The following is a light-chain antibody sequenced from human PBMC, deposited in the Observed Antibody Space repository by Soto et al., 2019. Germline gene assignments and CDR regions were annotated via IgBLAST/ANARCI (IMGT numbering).Light chain of an antibody. Sequence: QSALTQPASVSGSPGQSINISCTGTSSDVVTYNLVSWYQQHPGKAPKLMIYEGSKRPSGVSNRFSGSKSGNTASLTISGLQAEDEADYYCCSYAGSSTFVVFGGGTKLTVL. CDR3: CSYAGSSTFVV. V-gene: IGLV2-23*03. J-gene: IGLJ2*01. CDR1: SSDVVTYNL. CDR2: EGS.